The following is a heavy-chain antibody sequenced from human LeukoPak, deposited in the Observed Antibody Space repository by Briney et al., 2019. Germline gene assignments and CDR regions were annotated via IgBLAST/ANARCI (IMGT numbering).Heavy chain of an antibody. CDR2: ISSNGGST. D-gene: IGHD1-26*01. Sequence: GGSLRLSCAASGFTFSSYAMHWVRHAPGKGLEYVSAISSNGGSTYYANSVKGRFTISRDNSKNTLYLQMGSLRAEDMAVYYCARESGNLGSWFDPWGQGTLVTVSS. J-gene: IGHJ5*02. CDR1: GFTFSSYA. CDR3: ARESGNLGSWFDP. V-gene: IGHV3-64*01.